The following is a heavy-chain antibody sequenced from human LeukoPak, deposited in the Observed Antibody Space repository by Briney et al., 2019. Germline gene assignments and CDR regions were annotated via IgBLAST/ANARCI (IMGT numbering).Heavy chain of an antibody. V-gene: IGHV4-59*01. J-gene: IGHJ4*02. Sequence: SETLSLTCTVSGGSISSYYWSWIRQPPGEGLEWIGYIYYSGSTNYNPSLKSRVTISVDTSKNQFSLKLSSVTAADTAVYYCARGRHSSGWPAFDYWGQGTLVTVSS. CDR1: GGSISSYY. CDR2: IYYSGST. CDR3: ARGRHSSGWPAFDY. D-gene: IGHD6-19*01.